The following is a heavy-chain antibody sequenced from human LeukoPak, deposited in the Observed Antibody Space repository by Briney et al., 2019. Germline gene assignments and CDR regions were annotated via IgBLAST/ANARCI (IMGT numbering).Heavy chain of an antibody. V-gene: IGHV3-23*01. D-gene: IGHD3-9*01. CDR3: AKSHYNILTGYYNFDY. Sequence: GGSLRLSCAASGFTFSSYAMSWVHQAPGKGLEWVSAISGSGGSTYYADSVKGRFTISRDNSKNTLYLQMNSLRAEDTAVYYCAKSHYNILTGYYNFDYWGQGTLVTVSS. CDR1: GFTFSSYA. CDR2: ISGSGGST. J-gene: IGHJ4*02.